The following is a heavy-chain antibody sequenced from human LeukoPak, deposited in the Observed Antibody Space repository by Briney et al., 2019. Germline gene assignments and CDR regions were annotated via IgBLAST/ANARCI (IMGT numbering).Heavy chain of an antibody. Sequence: ASVTVSFKASGYTFTVYYMHWVRQAPGQGLEWMGWINPNSGGTNYAQKFQGRVTMTRDTSISTAYMELSRLRSDDTAVYYCARGGAPPRVYFPHHPNDYWGQGTLVTVSS. CDR1: GYTFTVYY. CDR3: ARGGAPPRVYFPHHPNDY. V-gene: IGHV1-2*02. J-gene: IGHJ4*02. CDR2: INPNSGGT. D-gene: IGHD6-6*01.